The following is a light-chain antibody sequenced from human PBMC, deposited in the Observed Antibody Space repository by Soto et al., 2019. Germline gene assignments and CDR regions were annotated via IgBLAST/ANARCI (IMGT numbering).Light chain of an antibody. Sequence: SQMTQSPSSLSASVGDRDTITCRASHNINNYLSWYQQKPGKAPKXLIYAASSLQSGVASRFSGSGSATDFTLTISSLQPEDFATYFCQQGYNMPLTFGGGTKVDIK. J-gene: IGKJ4*01. CDR2: AAS. CDR1: HNINNY. V-gene: IGKV1-39*01. CDR3: QQGYNMPLT.